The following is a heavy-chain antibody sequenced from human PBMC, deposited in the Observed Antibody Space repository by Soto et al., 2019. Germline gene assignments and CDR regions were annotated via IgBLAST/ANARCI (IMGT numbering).Heavy chain of an antibody. CDR2: INPNSGGT. J-gene: IGHJ6*02. Sequence: ASVKVSCKASGYTFTGYYMHWVRQAPGQGLEWMGWINPNSGGTNYAQKFQGWVTMTRDTSISTAYMELSRLRSDDTAVYYCARDLRDPTLSAYYYYGMDVWGQGTTVTVSS. CDR1: GYTFTGYY. CDR3: ARDLRDPTLSAYYYYGMDV. V-gene: IGHV1-2*04.